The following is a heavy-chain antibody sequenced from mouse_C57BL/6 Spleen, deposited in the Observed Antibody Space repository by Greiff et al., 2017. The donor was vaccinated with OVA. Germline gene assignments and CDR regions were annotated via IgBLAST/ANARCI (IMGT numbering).Heavy chain of an antibody. J-gene: IGHJ3*01. CDR3: ARCGLGRFAY. CDR1: GYTFTSYW. D-gene: IGHD4-1*01. CDR2: IHPNSGST. Sequence: QVQLQQPGAELVKPGASVKLSCKASGYTFTSYWMHWVKPRPGQGLEWIGMIHPNSGSTNYNEKFKSKATLTVDKSSSTAYMQLSSLTAEDSAVYYCARCGLGRFAYWGQGTLVTVSA. V-gene: IGHV1-64*01.